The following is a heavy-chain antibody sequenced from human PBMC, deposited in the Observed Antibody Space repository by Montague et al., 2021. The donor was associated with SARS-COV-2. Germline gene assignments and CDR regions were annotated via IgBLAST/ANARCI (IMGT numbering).Heavy chain of an antibody. CDR3: AHISKLARVRWFDP. D-gene: IGHD3-16*02. CDR2: IYWDEDK. CDR1: GFSLTSSGEG. Sequence: PELVKPTQTLTLTCTVSGFSLTSSGEGVGWIRQPPGKALEWLALIYWDEDKRYSPSLKNRLVVTNDSAKNQVVLTVINMGPADTGTYYCAHISKLARVRWFDPWGQGTLVTVSS. J-gene: IGHJ5*02. V-gene: IGHV2-5*02.